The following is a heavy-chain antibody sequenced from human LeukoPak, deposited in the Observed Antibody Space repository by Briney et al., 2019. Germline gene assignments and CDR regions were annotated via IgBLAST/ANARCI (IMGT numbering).Heavy chain of an antibody. CDR3: ARVVGATEIDAFDI. V-gene: IGHV5-51*01. D-gene: IGHD1-26*01. CDR1: GYSFTSFW. Sequence: GESLKISCKGSGYSFTSFWIGWARRMPGKGLEWMGVIYPSDSETRYSPAFQGQVTISTDRSSNAYLQWSSLKASDTAMYYCARVVGATEIDAFDIWGQGTMVTVSS. CDR2: IYPSDSET. J-gene: IGHJ3*02.